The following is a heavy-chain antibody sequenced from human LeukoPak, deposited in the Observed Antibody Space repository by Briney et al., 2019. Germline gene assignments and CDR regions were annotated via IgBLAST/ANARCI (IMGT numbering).Heavy chain of an antibody. CDR2: ISYDGSNK. J-gene: IGHJ6*02. Sequence: PGRSLRLSCAASGFTFSSYGMHWVRQAPGKGLEWVAVISYDGSNKYYADSVKGRFTISRDNSKNTLYLQMNSLRAEDTAVYYCARDGTGMGSGAMEDEAYYYYGMDVWGQGTTVTVSS. CDR1: GFTFSSYG. V-gene: IGHV3-30*03. CDR3: ARDGTGMGSGAMEDEAYYYYGMDV. D-gene: IGHD2-2*01.